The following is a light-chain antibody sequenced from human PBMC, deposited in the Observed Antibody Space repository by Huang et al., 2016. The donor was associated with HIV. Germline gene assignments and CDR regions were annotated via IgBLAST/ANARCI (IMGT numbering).Light chain of an antibody. CDR2: WAS. V-gene: IGKV4-1*01. J-gene: IGKJ4*01. CDR1: QSVLYSSNNKNY. Sequence: DIVMTQSPDSLAVSLGERATINCKSSQSVLYSSNNKNYLAWYQQKPGQPPNLLIYWASTRESGVPDRISGSGSGTDFTLTISNLQAEDVAVYYCQQYYSTPLTFGGGTKVELK. CDR3: QQYYSTPLT.